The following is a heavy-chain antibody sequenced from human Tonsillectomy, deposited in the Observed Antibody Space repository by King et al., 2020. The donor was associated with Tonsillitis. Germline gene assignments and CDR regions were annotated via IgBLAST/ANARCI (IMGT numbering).Heavy chain of an antibody. CDR2: IYISGNI. CDR1: GGSISSESNY. CDR3: AREDLYYYYMDV. Sequence: VQLQESGPGLVKPSQTLSLTCTVSGGSISSESNYWTWIRQPAGKGLEWIGRIYISGNINYNPSLTSRVTISVDTSNNQFSLNLSSVTAADTAVYYCAREDLYYYYMDVWGKGTTVTVSS. J-gene: IGHJ6*03. V-gene: IGHV4-61*02.